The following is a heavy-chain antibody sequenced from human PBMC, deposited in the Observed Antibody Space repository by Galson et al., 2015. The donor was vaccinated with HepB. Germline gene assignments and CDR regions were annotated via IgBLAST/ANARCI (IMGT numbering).Heavy chain of an antibody. CDR3: ARVWTTVYYYYYYYGMDV. CDR2: ISYDGSNK. V-gene: IGHV3-30-3*01. D-gene: IGHD4-11*01. J-gene: IGHJ6*02. CDR1: GFTFSSYA. Sequence: SLRLSCAASGFTFSSYAMHWVRQAPGKGLEWVAVISYDGSNKYYADSVKGRFTISRDNSKNTLYLQMNSLRAEDTAVYYCARVWTTVYYYYYYYGMDVWGQGTTVTVSS.